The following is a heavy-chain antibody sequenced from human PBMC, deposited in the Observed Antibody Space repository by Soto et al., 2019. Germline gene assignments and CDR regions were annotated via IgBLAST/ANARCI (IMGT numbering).Heavy chain of an antibody. CDR3: YRRAGGVNHIGTDV. CDR2: TYYRSKWSN. V-gene: IGHV6-1*01. CDR1: GDIVSSNSAA. Sequence: SQTLSLTSVISGDIVSSNSAAWNWIRQSPSRGLEWLGRTYYRSKWSNDYAVSVKSRITINPDTSKNQFSLQLNSVTPEDKAVFYCYRRAGGVNHIGTDVRGKGTTATVSS. J-gene: IGHJ6*04. D-gene: IGHD1-26*01.